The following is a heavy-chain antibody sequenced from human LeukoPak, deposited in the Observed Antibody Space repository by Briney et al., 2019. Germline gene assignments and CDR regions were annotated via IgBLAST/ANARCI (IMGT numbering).Heavy chain of an antibody. CDR1: GSTLTELS. CDR3: ATPKYYYDSSGLGAFDI. Sequence: ASVKVSCXVSGSTLTELSMHWVRQAHGKGLEWMGGFDPEDGETIYAQKFQGRVTMTEDTSTDTAYMELSSLRSEDTAVYYCATPKYYYDSSGLGAFDIWGQGTMVTVSS. V-gene: IGHV1-24*01. D-gene: IGHD3-22*01. J-gene: IGHJ3*02. CDR2: FDPEDGET.